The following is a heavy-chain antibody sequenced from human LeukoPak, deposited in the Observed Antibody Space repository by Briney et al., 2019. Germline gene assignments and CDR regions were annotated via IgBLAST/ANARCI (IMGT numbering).Heavy chain of an antibody. J-gene: IGHJ4*02. CDR2: IYYSGST. CDR1: GGSISSGDYY. V-gene: IGHV4-30-4*08. D-gene: IGHD5-12*01. CDR3: ARDAWVASRAGGYVI. Sequence: PSQTLSLTXTVSGGSISSGDYYWSWLRQPPGKGLEWIGYIYYSGSTYYNPSLKSRVTISVDTSKNQFSLKLSSVTAADTAVYYCARDAWVASRAGGYVIWGQGTLVTVSS.